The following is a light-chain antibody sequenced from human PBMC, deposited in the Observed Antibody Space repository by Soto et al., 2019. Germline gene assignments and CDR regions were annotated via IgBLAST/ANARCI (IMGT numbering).Light chain of an antibody. CDR1: SSDVGAYNY. CDR2: DVT. J-gene: IGLJ1*01. CDR3: RSYISRGYV. Sequence: QSVLTQPASVSGSPGQSITISCTGTSSDVGAYNYVSWYQQHPGKAPKLIIYDVTNRPSGVSNRFSGSKSGNTASLTISGLQAEDEADYYCRSYISRGYVLGTGTKVTVL. V-gene: IGLV2-14*01.